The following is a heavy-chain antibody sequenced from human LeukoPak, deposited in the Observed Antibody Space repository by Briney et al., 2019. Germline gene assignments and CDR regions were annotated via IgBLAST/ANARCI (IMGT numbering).Heavy chain of an antibody. CDR1: GFTFSSYG. Sequence: PGGSLRLSCAASGFTFSSYGMHWVRQAPGKGLEWVAVIWYDGSNKYYADSVKGRFTISRDNSKNTLYLQMNSLRAEDTAVYYCARDDVDYYDSSGYYYYFQHWGQGTLVTVSS. CDR2: IWYDGSNK. V-gene: IGHV3-33*08. D-gene: IGHD3-22*01. J-gene: IGHJ1*01. CDR3: ARDDVDYYDSSGYYYYFQH.